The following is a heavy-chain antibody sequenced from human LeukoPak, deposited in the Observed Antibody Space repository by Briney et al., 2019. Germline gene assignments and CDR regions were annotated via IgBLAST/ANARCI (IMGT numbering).Heavy chain of an antibody. D-gene: IGHD2-2*02. CDR1: VGSFSGYY. V-gene: IGHV4-34*01. Sequence: SETLSLTCALYVGSFSGYYWSWIRQPPGKGLEWIGEINHSGSTNYNPSLKSRVTISVDTSKNQFSLKLSSVTAADSAVYYCARSGVGYCSSTSCYKYQNWFDPWGQGTLVTVSS. J-gene: IGHJ5*02. CDR3: ARSGVGYCSSTSCYKYQNWFDP. CDR2: INHSGST.